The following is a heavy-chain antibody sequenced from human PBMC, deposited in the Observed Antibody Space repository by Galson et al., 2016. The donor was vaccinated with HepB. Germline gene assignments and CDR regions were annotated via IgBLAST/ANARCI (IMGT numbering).Heavy chain of an antibody. V-gene: IGHV4-39*07. D-gene: IGHD1-26*01. J-gene: IGHJ4*02. CDR3: AGGWELLGGELGDY. CDR1: GGSIGSSSYY. CDR2: IYYSGST. Sequence: SETLSLTCTVSGGSIGSSSYYWGWIRQPPGKGLEWIGTIYYSGSTYYNPSLKSRVTISVDTSKNQFSLKLTSVTAADTAVYYCAGGWELLGGELGDYWGQGTLVTVSS.